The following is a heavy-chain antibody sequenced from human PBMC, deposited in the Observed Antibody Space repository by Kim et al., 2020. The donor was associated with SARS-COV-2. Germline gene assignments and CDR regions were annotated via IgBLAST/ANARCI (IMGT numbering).Heavy chain of an antibody. CDR3: ARDDLSR. J-gene: IGHJ4*02. CDR2: DGTNK. Sequence: DGTNKNYAASVKGRFTISRDKSKNTLYLQMNSLRAEDTAVYYCARDDLSRWGQGTLVTVSS. V-gene: IGHV3-33*01.